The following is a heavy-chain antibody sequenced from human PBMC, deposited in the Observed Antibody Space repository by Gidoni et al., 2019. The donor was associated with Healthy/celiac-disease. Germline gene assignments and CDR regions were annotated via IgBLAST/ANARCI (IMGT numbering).Heavy chain of an antibody. J-gene: IGHJ4*02. V-gene: IGHV3-23*01. Sequence: EVQLFESGGGLISPGGSLRLSCAASGFTFTSFAMSWVRQAPGKGLEWVSTINAAAVNTYYADSVKGRFTVSRDNSKNTLFLQMNSLRVEDTAVYYCAKYNHYSDYWGQGTLVTVSS. CDR3: AKYNHYSDY. D-gene: IGHD1-1*01. CDR2: INAAAVNT. CDR1: GFTFTSFA.